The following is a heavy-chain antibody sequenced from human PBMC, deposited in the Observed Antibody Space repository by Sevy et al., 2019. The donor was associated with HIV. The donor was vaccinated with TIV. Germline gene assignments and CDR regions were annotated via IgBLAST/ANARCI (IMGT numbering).Heavy chain of an antibody. V-gene: IGHV3-30*02. CDR1: GFSFSSYG. J-gene: IGHJ4*02. CDR2: IQYDGSNK. CDR3: VKEGGGGGGDH. D-gene: IGHD3-16*01. Sequence: GGSLRLSCAASGFSFSSYGMHWVRQAPGKGLEWMSYIQYDGSNKDYADSVKGRFTISRDNSKNTLYLQMNSLRVEDTVGFCCVKEGGGGGGDHWGQGTLVTVSS.